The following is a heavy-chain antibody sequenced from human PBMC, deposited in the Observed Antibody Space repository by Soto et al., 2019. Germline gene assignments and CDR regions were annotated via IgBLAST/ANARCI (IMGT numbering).Heavy chain of an antibody. CDR2: ISWNSGSI. D-gene: IGHD2-2*01. CDR1: GFTFDDYA. CDR3: AKDNCSSTSCYEGYYGMDV. V-gene: IGHV3-9*01. Sequence: GGSLRLSCAASGFTFDDYAMHWVRQAPGKGLEWVSGISWNSGSIGYADSVKGRFTISRDNVKNSLYLQMNSLRAEDTALYYCAKDNCSSTSCYEGYYGMDVWGQGTTVTVSS. J-gene: IGHJ6*02.